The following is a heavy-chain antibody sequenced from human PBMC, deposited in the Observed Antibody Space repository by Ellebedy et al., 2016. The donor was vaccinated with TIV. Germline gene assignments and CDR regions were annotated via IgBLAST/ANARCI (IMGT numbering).Heavy chain of an antibody. Sequence: AASVKVSCKALGYTFTSYAMHWVRQAPGQRLEWMGWINAGNGNTKYSQNFQGRVTITRDTSASTAYMELSSLRSEDTAVYYCARGPILWFEELLDYWGQGTLVTISS. CDR1: GYTFTSYA. J-gene: IGHJ4*02. CDR3: ARGPILWFEELLDY. V-gene: IGHV1-3*01. D-gene: IGHD3-10*01. CDR2: INAGNGNT.